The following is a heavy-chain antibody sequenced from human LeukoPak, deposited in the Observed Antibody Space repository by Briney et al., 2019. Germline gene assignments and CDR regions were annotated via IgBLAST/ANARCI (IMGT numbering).Heavy chain of an antibody. Sequence: GGSLRLSCAASGFTFSSYAMSWVRHAPGKGLEWVSGISGSGSNIYYLDSVKGRFTISRDNSRNTLYLQMISLRGDDTALYYCARRRDGSNPGAFDIWGQGTMVTVFS. CDR3: ARRRDGSNPGAFDI. J-gene: IGHJ3*02. CDR2: ISGSGSNI. V-gene: IGHV3-23*01. CDR1: GFTFSSYA. D-gene: IGHD5-24*01.